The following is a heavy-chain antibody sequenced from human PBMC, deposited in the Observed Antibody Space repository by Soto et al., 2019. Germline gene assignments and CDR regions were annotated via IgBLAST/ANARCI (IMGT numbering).Heavy chain of an antibody. Sequence: PWGSLRLSCASSGFAFTNYGIHWVRQAPGKGLEWVAHISNGGSKKFYGDSVKGRFTISRDNSENTVYLQMTSLRPDDTAVFYCARDVAMPTGLGLGYWGQGTLVTVSS. J-gene: IGHJ4*02. CDR3: ARDVAMPTGLGLGY. D-gene: IGHD6-19*01. V-gene: IGHV3-30*03. CDR1: GFAFTNYG. CDR2: ISNGGSKK.